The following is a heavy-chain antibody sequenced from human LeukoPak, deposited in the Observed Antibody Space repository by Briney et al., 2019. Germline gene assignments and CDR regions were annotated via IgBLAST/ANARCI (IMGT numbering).Heavy chain of an antibody. CDR3: ARGTRYS. V-gene: IGHV3-9*01. CDR1: GFTFDDYA. J-gene: IGHJ4*02. Sequence: GGSLRLSCAASGFTFDDYAMHWVRQAPGKGLEWVSGISWNSGSIGYADSVKGRFTISRDSAKNSLYLQMNSLRAEDTAVCYCARGTRYSWGQGTLVTVSS. CDR2: ISWNSGSI. D-gene: IGHD1-1*01.